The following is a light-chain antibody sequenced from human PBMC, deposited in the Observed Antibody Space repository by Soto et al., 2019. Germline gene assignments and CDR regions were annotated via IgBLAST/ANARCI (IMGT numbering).Light chain of an antibody. V-gene: IGKV3-20*01. Sequence: EIVLTQSPGTLSLSPGERATLSCRASQSVSSSYLAWYQQKPGQAPRLLIYGASSRATGIPDRFSGSGSGTDFTLTISRLEAEDFAVYYCQQYPGYTFGQGTKLEIK. CDR3: QQYPGYT. CDR1: QSVSSSY. CDR2: GAS. J-gene: IGKJ2*01.